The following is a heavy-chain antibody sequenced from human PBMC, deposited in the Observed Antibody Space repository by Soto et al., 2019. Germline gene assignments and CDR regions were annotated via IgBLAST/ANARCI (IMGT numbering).Heavy chain of an antibody. CDR1: GGSISSYY. CDR2: IYYSGST. CDR3: ARHGAPPSYCSSTSCYPYYYYYYYMDV. Sequence: SETLSLTCTVSGGSISSYYWSWIRQPPGKGLEWIGDIYYSGSTNYNPSLKSRVTISIDTSKNQFSLKRSSVTAADTAVYYCARHGAPPSYCSSTSCYPYYYYYYYMDVWGKGTTVTVSS. V-gene: IGHV4-59*08. J-gene: IGHJ6*03. D-gene: IGHD2-2*01.